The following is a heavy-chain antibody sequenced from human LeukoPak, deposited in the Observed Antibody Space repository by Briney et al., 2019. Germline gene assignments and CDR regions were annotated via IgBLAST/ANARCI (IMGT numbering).Heavy chain of an antibody. CDR1: GGSLSSSSYY. D-gene: IGHD2-2*01. CDR2: IYYSGST. Sequence: TSETLSLTCTVSGGSLSSSSYYWGWIRQPPGKGLEWIGSIYYSGSTNYNPSLKSRVTISVDTSKNQFSLKLSSVTAADTAVYYCARQRGYALDPWGQGTLVTVSS. V-gene: IGHV4-39*01. J-gene: IGHJ5*02. CDR3: ARQRGYALDP.